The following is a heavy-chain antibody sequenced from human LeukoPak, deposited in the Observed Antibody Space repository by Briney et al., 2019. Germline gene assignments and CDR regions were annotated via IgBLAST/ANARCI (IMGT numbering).Heavy chain of an antibody. Sequence: GGSLRLSCAASGFTFRHVRMSWVRQAPGKGLEWIGLIKSKADGGTTDYAAPVKGRFTISIDDSKSTLFLQMNSQRPKDTAMYYCYTSDRLGSSSYYFDYWGQGTLVTVSS. CDR3: YTSDRLGSSSYYFDY. J-gene: IGHJ4*02. CDR1: GFTFRHVR. D-gene: IGHD6-6*01. CDR2: IKSKADGGTT. V-gene: IGHV3-15*01.